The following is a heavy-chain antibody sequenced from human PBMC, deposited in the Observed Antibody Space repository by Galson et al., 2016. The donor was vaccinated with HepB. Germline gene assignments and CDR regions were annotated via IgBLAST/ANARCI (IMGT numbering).Heavy chain of an antibody. CDR3: ARGIAVAGYAFDI. CDR2: IYTYNTGNT. J-gene: IGHJ3*02. D-gene: IGHD6-19*01. V-gene: IGHV4-59*01. Sequence: SETLSLTCTISGTSISNFSWSWIRQSPGKGLEWIGYIYTYNTGNTKYNPSLRSRVAISVDTSKNHFSLNLTSVTTADTAVYYCARGIAVAGYAFDIWGQGTVVSVSS. CDR1: GTSISNFS.